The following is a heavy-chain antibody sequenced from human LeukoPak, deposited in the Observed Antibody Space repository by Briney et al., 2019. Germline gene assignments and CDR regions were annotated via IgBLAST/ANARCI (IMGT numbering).Heavy chain of an antibody. CDR2: IYYSGST. J-gene: IGHJ6*02. Sequence: PSETLSLTCTVSGGSISSYYWSWIRQPPGKGLEWIGYIYYSGSTNYNPSLKSRVTISVDTSKNQFSLKLSSVTAADTAVYYCARNFQTGRDVWGQGTTVTVAS. D-gene: IGHD2/OR15-2a*01. CDR3: ARNFQTGRDV. V-gene: IGHV4-59*01. CDR1: GGSISSYY.